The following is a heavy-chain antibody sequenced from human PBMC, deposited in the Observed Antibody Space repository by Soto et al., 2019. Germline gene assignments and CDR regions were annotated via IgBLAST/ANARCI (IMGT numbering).Heavy chain of an antibody. V-gene: IGHV3-21*01. CDR1: GFTFSSYS. J-gene: IGHJ4*01. Sequence: GGSLRLSCAASGFTFSSYSMNWVRQAPGKWLEWVSSISSSSSYIYYADSVKGRFTISRDNAKNSLYLQMNSLRAEDTAVYYCARASPTQSPGYCSGGSCYYFDYWGQGTLVTVSS. CDR3: ARASPTQSPGYCSGGSCYYFDY. D-gene: IGHD2-15*01. CDR2: ISSSSSYI.